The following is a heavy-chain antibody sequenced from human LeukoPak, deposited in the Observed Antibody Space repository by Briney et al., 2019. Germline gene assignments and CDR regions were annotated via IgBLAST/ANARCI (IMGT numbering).Heavy chain of an antibody. CDR2: ISGSGGST. D-gene: IGHD1-1*01. CDR3: AKSRERRSVY. V-gene: IGHV3-23*01. Sequence: GGSLTLSCAASGFTFSSYAMIWPRQAPGKGLEWVSAISGSGGSTYYADSVKGRFTISRDNSKSTLYLQMNSLRAEDTAVYYCAKSRERRSVYWGQGTLVTVSS. J-gene: IGHJ4*02. CDR1: GFTFSSYA.